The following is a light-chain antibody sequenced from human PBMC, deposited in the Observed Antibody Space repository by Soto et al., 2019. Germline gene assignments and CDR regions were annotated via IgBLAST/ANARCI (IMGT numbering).Light chain of an antibody. Sequence: QSALTQPPSASGSPGQSVTIPCTGTSSDVGGYDYVSWYQQRPDKAPKLLIHEVTKRPSGVPDRFSGSKSGNTASLTVSGLQAEDEADYYCSSYAGRTLYVFGTGTKVTVL. CDR3: SSYAGRTLYV. V-gene: IGLV2-8*01. J-gene: IGLJ1*01. CDR1: SSDVGGYDY. CDR2: EVT.